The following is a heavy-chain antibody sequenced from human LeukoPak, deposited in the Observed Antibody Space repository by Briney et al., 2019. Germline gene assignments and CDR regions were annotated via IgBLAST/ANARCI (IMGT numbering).Heavy chain of an antibody. CDR3: TTGNYEDYFDY. Sequence: GGSLRLSCAAYRFTFSSYGMHWVRQAPGKGLEWVGRIKSKTDGGTTDYAAPVKGRFTVSRDDSKNTLYLQMNSLKTEDTAVYYCTTGNYEDYFDYWGQGTLVTVSS. V-gene: IGHV3-15*01. D-gene: IGHD1-7*01. CDR2: IKSKTDGGTT. J-gene: IGHJ4*02. CDR1: RFTFSSYG.